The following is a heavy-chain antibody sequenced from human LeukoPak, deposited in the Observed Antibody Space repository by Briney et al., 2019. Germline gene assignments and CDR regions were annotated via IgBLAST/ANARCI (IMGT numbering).Heavy chain of an antibody. CDR3: ARALSDDFWSGYQDH. D-gene: IGHD3-3*01. J-gene: IGHJ4*02. Sequence: ASVNVSFKASVYRFISYGFSWVRQAPGQGLEWMGWISAYNGNTNYAQKFQGRVTMTTDTSTSTVYMEVRSLRSDDTAVYYCARALSDDFWSGYQDHWGQGTLVTVSS. V-gene: IGHV1-18*01. CDR2: ISAYNGNT. CDR1: VYRFISYG.